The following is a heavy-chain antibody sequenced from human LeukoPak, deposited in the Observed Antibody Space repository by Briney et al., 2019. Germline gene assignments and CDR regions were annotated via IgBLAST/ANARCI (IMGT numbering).Heavy chain of an antibody. CDR3: ARQIDWLEAFDI. D-gene: IGHD3-9*01. CDR2: VYHSGTN. J-gene: IGHJ3*02. V-gene: IGHV4-4*02. CDR1: GDSISSTNW. Sequence: SETLSLTCVVSGDSISSTNWWSWIRQSPGKGLEWIGDVYHSGTNNYSPSLKSRVTMSVDKSKNQFSLNVTSVTAADTAVYYCARQIDWLEAFDIWGQGTMVTVSS.